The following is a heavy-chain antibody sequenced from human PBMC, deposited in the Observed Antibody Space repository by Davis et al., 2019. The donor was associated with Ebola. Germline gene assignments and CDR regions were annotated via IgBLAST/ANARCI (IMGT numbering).Heavy chain of an antibody. CDR2: ISGSGGST. Sequence: PGGSLRLSCAASGFTFSSYSMNWVRQAPGKGLEWVSGISGSGGSTYYADSVKGRFTISRDNSKNTLYLQMNSLRAEDTAVYYCAKAPLGYDYVWGSYRRGDWFDPWGQGTLVTVSS. CDR3: AKAPLGYDYVWGSYRRGDWFDP. D-gene: IGHD3-16*02. V-gene: IGHV3-23*01. CDR1: GFTFSSYS. J-gene: IGHJ5*02.